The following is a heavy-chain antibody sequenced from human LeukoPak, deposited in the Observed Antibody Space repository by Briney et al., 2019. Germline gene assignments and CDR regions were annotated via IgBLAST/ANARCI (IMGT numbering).Heavy chain of an antibody. Sequence: SETLSLTCTVSGGSISSGGYYWSWIRQHPGKGLEWIGYIYYSGSTYYNPSLKSRVTISVDTSKNQFSLKLSSVTAADTAVYYCAREEVGIAAAGGWFDPWGQGTLVTVSS. D-gene: IGHD6-13*01. CDR3: AREEVGIAAAGGWFDP. CDR1: GGSISSGGYY. V-gene: IGHV4-31*03. CDR2: IYYSGST. J-gene: IGHJ5*02.